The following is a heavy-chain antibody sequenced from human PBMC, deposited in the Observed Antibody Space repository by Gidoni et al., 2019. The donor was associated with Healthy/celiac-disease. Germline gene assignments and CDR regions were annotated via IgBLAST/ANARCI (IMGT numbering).Heavy chain of an antibody. D-gene: IGHD5-12*01. V-gene: IGHV4-34*01. J-gene: IGHJ4*02. CDR1: GGSFSGYY. Sequence: QVQLQQWGAGLLKPSETLSLTCAVYGGSFSGYYWSWIRQPPGKGLEWIGEINHSGSTNYNPSLKSRVTISVDTSKNQFSLKLSSVTAADTAVYYCARERGRWLQGRGTFDYWGQGTLVTVSS. CDR3: ARERGRWLQGRGTFDY. CDR2: INHSGST.